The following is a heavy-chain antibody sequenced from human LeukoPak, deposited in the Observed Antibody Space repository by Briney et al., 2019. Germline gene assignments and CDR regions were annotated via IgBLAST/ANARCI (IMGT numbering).Heavy chain of an antibody. Sequence: SETLSLTCTVSGGSISSGGYCWSWIRQHPGKGLEWIGYIYYSGSTYYNPSLKSRVTISVDTSKNQFSLKLSSVTAADTAVYYCARLKARIGELRFDYWGQGTLVTVSS. J-gene: IGHJ4*02. CDR3: ARLKARIGELRFDY. CDR1: GGSISSGGYC. CDR2: IYYSGST. V-gene: IGHV4-31*03. D-gene: IGHD1-26*01.